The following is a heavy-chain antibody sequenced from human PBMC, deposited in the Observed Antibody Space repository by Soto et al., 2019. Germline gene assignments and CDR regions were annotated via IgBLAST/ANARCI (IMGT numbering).Heavy chain of an antibody. V-gene: IGHV5-10-1*01. CDR3: ARHLRYYYESSGYLYYYYGMDV. CDR2: IDPSDSYT. D-gene: IGHD3-22*01. J-gene: IGHJ6*02. Sequence: ESLKISCKGSGYSFTSYWISWVRQMPGKGLEWMGRIDPSDSYTNYSPSFQGHVTISADKSISTAYLQWSSLKASDTAMYYCARHLRYYYESSGYLYYYYGMDVWGPGSKVTVSS. CDR1: GYSFTSYW.